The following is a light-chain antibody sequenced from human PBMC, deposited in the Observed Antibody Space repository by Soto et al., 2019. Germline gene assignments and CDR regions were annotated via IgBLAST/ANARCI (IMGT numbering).Light chain of an antibody. CDR1: QGVGGW. CDR2: ATS. J-gene: IGKJ3*01. CDR3: QQTHSLPLS. V-gene: IGKV1-12*01. Sequence: DIQMTQSPSSVSASVGDRVTMACQAGQGVGGWLAWYQQKPGKVPKLLIYATSSLHSGVPSRFSGSGSGTDFTLSISSLQPEDFATYYCQQTHSLPLSFGPGPNVDIK.